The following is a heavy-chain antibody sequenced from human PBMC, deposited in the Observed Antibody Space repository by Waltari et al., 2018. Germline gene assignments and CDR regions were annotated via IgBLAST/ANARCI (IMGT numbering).Heavy chain of an antibody. J-gene: IGHJ6*02. V-gene: IGHV3-13*01. CDR1: GFTFSNHD. CDR2: ISTTGDT. Sequence: EVQLLESGGGLVQPGGSLRLSCAVSGFTFSNHDMHWVRQATGKGLEWVSAISTTGDTYYAASVRGRFTISREDAQNSFFRQMNSLRAGDTAVYYCATISSVAIHWGQGTTVTVSS. D-gene: IGHD6-6*01. CDR3: ATISSVAIH.